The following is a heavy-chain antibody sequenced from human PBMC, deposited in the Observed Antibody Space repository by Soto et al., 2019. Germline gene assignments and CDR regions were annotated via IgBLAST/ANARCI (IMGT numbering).Heavy chain of an antibody. V-gene: IGHV3-23*01. Sequence: GSLRLSCAASGFTFSSYAMSWVRQAPGKGLDWVSAISGSGGSTYYADSVKGRFTISRDNPKNTLYLQMNSLGAEDTAVYYCAKGSIFNCSSTSCYEWFDPWGQGTLVTVSS. CDR3: AKGSIFNCSSTSCYEWFDP. D-gene: IGHD2-2*01. CDR2: ISGSGGST. CDR1: GFTFSSYA. J-gene: IGHJ5*02.